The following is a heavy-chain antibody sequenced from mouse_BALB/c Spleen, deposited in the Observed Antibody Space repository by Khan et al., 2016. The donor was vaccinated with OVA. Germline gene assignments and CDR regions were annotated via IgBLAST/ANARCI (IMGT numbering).Heavy chain of an antibody. CDR1: GYSFTGYF. Sequence: EVQLQQSGPELVKPGASVKISCKASGYSFTGYFMNWVMQSHGKSLEWIGRINPHIGETFYNQRFKDKATLTVDESSSTAHMERRSLTSEEAAVYYCARTYGSDFDNWGQGTTLTVSS. D-gene: IGHD1-1*01. CDR2: INPHIGET. J-gene: IGHJ2*01. V-gene: IGHV1-20*01. CDR3: ARTYGSDFDN.